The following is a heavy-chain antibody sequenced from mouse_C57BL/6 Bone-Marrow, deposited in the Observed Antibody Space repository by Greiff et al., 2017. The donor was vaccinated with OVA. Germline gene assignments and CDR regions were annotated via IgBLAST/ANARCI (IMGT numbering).Heavy chain of an antibody. J-gene: IGHJ1*03. D-gene: IGHD1-1*01. V-gene: IGHV5-16*01. Sequence: EVKLMESEGGLVQPGSSMKLSCTASGFTFSDYYMAWVRQVPEKGLEWVANINYDGSSTYYLDSLKSRFIISRDNAKNILYLQMSSLKSEDTATYYCARTSPYYYGSSYWYFDVWGTGTTVTVSS. CDR2: INYDGSST. CDR1: GFTFSDYY. CDR3: ARTSPYYYGSSYWYFDV.